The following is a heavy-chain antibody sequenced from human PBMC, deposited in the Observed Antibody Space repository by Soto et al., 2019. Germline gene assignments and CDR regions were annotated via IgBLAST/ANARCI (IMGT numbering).Heavy chain of an antibody. CDR2: INHSGST. J-gene: IGHJ4*02. CDR3: ARDRYSRSYSWGPSPAPFDY. D-gene: IGHD1-26*01. CDR1: GGSFSGYY. V-gene: IGHV4-34*01. Sequence: PSETLSLTCAVYGGSFSGYYWSWIRQPPGKGLEWIGEINHSGSTNYNPSLKSRVTISVDTSKNQFSLKLSSVTAADTAVYYCARDRYSRSYSWGPSPAPFDYWGQGTPVTVSS.